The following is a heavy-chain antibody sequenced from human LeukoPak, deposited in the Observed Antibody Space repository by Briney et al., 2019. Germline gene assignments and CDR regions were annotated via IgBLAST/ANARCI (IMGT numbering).Heavy chain of an antibody. CDR2: TIPIFGTA. CDR1: GGTFSSYA. CDR3: AREADCSSTSCSFDY. V-gene: IGHV1-69*05. D-gene: IGHD2-2*01. J-gene: IGHJ4*02. Sequence: ASVKVSCKASGGTFSSYAISWVRQAPGQGLEWMGGTIPIFGTANYAQKFQGRVTITTDESTSTAYMELSSLRSEDTAVYYCAREADCSSTSCSFDYWGQGTLVTVSS.